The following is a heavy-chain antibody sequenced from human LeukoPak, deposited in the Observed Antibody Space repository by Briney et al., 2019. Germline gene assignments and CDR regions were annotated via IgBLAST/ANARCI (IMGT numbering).Heavy chain of an antibody. D-gene: IGHD3-22*01. J-gene: IGHJ4*02. CDR3: GSLTVVARDH. V-gene: IGHV3-74*01. CDR2: INSDGSAT. CDR1: GFSFSTHW. Sequence: GGSLRLSCAASGFSFSTHWMHWVRQALGKGLVYVAQINSDGSATAYADSVKGRFTISRDNAKNTLYLEMSSLRAEDTAVYYCGSLTVVARDHWGQGTLVTVSS.